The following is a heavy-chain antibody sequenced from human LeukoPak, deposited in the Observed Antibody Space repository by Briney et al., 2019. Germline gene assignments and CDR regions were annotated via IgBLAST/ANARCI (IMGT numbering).Heavy chain of an antibody. J-gene: IGHJ6*03. CDR3: ARGPCSSTSCPYYYYYMDV. D-gene: IGHD2-2*01. CDR2: IIPIFGTA. CDR1: GGTFSSYA. Sequence: SVKVSCKASGGTFSSYAISWVRQAPGQGLEWMGGIIPIFGTANYAQKFQGRVTITADESTSTAYMELSSLRSEDTAVYYCARGPCSSTSCPYYYYYMDVWGKGTTVTVSS. V-gene: IGHV1-69*13.